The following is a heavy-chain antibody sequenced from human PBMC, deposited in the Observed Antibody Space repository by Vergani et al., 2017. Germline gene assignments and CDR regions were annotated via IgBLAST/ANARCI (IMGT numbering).Heavy chain of an antibody. Sequence: QLQLQESGPGLVKPSETLSLTCTVSGGSISSSSYYWGWIRQPPGKGLEWIGSIYYSGGTYYNPSLKRRVTISVDTSKNQFSLKLSSVTAADTAVYYCARLDGARIAVAGTRDDAFDIWGQGTMVTVSS. V-gene: IGHV4-39*01. CDR2: IYYSGGT. D-gene: IGHD6-19*01. J-gene: IGHJ3*02. CDR3: ARLDGARIAVAGTRDDAFDI. CDR1: GGSISSSSYY.